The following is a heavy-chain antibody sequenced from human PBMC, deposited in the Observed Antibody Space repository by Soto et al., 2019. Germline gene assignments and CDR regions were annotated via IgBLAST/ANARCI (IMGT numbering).Heavy chain of an antibody. D-gene: IGHD2-8*01. CDR1: GGSISSSSYY. J-gene: IGHJ4*02. Sequence: QLQLQESGPGLVKPSETLSLTCTVSGGSISSSSYYWGWIRQPPGKGLEWIGSIYYSGSTYYNPSLKSRVTISVDTSKNQFSLKLSSVTAADTAVYYCARRSVWPKGPFDYWGQGTLVTVSS. CDR2: IYYSGST. V-gene: IGHV4-39*01. CDR3: ARRSVWPKGPFDY.